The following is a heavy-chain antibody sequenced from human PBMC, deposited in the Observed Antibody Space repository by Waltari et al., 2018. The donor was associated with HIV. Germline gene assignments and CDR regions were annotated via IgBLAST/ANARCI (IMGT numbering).Heavy chain of an antibody. Sequence: QVQLVESGGGVVQPRRYLRLSCAASGLTFSCTGLHWVRQAPGKGLEWVAVISYDGSNKYYADSVKGRFTISRDNSKNTLYLQMNSLRAEDTAVYYCAKDRQKIGYYDILTGYLDYWGQGTLVTVSS. D-gene: IGHD3-9*01. CDR3: AKDRQKIGYYDILTGYLDY. CDR1: GLTFSCTG. V-gene: IGHV3-30*18. J-gene: IGHJ4*01. CDR2: ISYDGSNK.